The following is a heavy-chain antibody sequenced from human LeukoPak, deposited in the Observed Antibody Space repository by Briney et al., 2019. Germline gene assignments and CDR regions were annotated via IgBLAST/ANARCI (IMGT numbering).Heavy chain of an antibody. D-gene: IGHD5-24*01. CDR3: ARIVEMATMYYYMDV. Sequence: ASVKVSCKASGGTFSSYAISWVRQAPGQGLEWMGWINTNTGNPTYAQGFAGRFVFSLDTSVSTAYLQISSLKAEDTAVYYYARIVEMATMYYYMDVWGKGTTVTVSS. V-gene: IGHV7-4-1*02. J-gene: IGHJ6*03. CDR2: INTNTGNP. CDR1: GGTFSSYA.